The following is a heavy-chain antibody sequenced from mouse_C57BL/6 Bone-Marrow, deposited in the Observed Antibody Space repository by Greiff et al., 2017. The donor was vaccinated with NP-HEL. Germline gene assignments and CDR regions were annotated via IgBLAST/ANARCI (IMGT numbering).Heavy chain of an antibody. CDR1: GFTFSDYY. J-gene: IGHJ3*01. Sequence: EVHLVESEGGLVQPGSSMKLSCTASGFTFSDYYMAWVRQVPEKGLEWVANINYDGSSTYYLDSLKSRFIISSANAKNILYLQMSSLKSEDTATYYGARGHYSNLAWFAYWGQGTLVTVSA. CDR2: INYDGSST. V-gene: IGHV5-16*01. D-gene: IGHD2-5*01. CDR3: ARGHYSNLAWFAY.